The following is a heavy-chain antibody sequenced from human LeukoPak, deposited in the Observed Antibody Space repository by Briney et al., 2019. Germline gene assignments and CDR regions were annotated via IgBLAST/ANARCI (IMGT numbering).Heavy chain of an antibody. J-gene: IGHJ4*02. Sequence: GASVKVSCKASGYTFTGYYVPWVRQAPGQGLEWMGWINPNSGGTNYAQKFQGRVTMTRDTSISTAYMELSRLRSDDTAVYYCARYVIGLDFWGQGTLVTVSS. D-gene: IGHD2/OR15-2a*01. CDR1: GYTFTGYY. V-gene: IGHV1-2*02. CDR2: INPNSGGT. CDR3: ARYVIGLDF.